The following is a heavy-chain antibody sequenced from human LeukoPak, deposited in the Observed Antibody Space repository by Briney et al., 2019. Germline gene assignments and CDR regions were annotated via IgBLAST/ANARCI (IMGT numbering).Heavy chain of an antibody. V-gene: IGHV4-34*01. Sequence: SETLSLTCAVYGGSFSGYYWNWIRQPPGKGLEWIGEINHSGSNNYNPSLKSRVAISVDTSKNQFSLKLSSVTAADTAVYYCARGRGVGATSPPAWWGQGTLVTVSS. CDR1: GGSFSGYY. CDR3: ARGRGVGATSPPAW. CDR2: INHSGSN. D-gene: IGHD1-26*01. J-gene: IGHJ4*02.